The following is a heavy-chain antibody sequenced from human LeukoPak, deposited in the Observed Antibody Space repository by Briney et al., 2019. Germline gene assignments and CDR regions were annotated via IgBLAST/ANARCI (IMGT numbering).Heavy chain of an antibody. CDR2: IGSSGSIT. V-gene: IGHV3-48*03. CDR1: GFTFSSYE. Sequence: PEGSLRLSCVASGFTFSSYEMNWVRQAPGKGLECISYIGSSGSITYYADSVKGRFTISRDNAKNSLYLQMNSLRAEDTAVYYCARELGVYNWFDPWGQGTLVTVSS. CDR3: ARELGVYNWFDP. J-gene: IGHJ5*02. D-gene: IGHD3-10*01.